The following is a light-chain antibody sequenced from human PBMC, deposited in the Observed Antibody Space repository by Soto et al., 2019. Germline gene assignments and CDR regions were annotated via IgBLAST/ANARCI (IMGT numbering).Light chain of an antibody. CDR3: QQYNSYL. J-gene: IGKJ1*01. V-gene: IGKV1-5*01. CDR2: DAS. Sequence: DIQMTQSPSTLSASVGDRVTITCRASQSISSWLAWYQQKPGKAPKLLIYDASSLESGVPSRFSGCGSGTEFTLTISSLQPDDFATYYCQQYNSYLFGQGTKVEIK. CDR1: QSISSW.